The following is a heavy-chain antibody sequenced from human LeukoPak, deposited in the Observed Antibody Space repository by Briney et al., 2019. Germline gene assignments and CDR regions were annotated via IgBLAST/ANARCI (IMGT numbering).Heavy chain of an antibody. CDR3: AMYSSPHYYYMDV. D-gene: IGHD6-13*01. Sequence: GGSLRLSCAASGFTFSDYYMSWIRQAPGKGLEWVSYISSSGSTIYYADSVKGRFTISRDNAKNSLYLQMNSLRAEDTAVYYCAMYSSPHYYYMDVWGKGTTVTVSS. CDR2: ISSSGSTI. V-gene: IGHV3-11*04. CDR1: GFTFSDYY. J-gene: IGHJ6*03.